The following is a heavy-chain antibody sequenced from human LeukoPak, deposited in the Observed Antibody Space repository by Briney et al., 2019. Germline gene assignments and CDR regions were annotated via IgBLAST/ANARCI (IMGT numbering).Heavy chain of an antibody. CDR2: ISSSGGST. CDR3: AKDRIQLCCFDY. V-gene: IGHV3-23*01. Sequence: GGSLRLSCAASGFTFSSYAMSWVRQAPGKGLEWVSAISSSGGSTYYADSVKGRFTISRDNSKNTLYLQMNSLRAEDTAVYYCAKDRIQLCCFDYWGQGTLVTVSS. D-gene: IGHD5-18*01. J-gene: IGHJ4*02. CDR1: GFTFSSYA.